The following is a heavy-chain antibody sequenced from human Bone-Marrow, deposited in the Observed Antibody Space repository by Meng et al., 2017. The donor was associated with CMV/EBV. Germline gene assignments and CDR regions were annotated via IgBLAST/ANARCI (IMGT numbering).Heavy chain of an antibody. V-gene: IGHV1-69*05. CDR1: GCTFSSYA. Sequence: SVKVSCKASGCTFSSYAISWVRQAPGQGLEWMGGIIPIFGTANYAQKFQGRVTITTDESTSTAYMELRSLRSDDTAVYYCARLYIVVVPAAMGQYNWFDPWGQGTLVTVSS. D-gene: IGHD2-2*01. CDR2: IIPIFGTA. CDR3: ARLYIVVVPAAMGQYNWFDP. J-gene: IGHJ5*02.